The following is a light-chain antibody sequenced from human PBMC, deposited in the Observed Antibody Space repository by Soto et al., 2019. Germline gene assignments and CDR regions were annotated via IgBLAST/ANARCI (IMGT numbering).Light chain of an antibody. CDR3: QQYNKWPRT. Sequence: ETVKTQSPATLSVCPGERATLSGKASQSVSSALAWYQQKPGLPPRLLIYDASTRATGIPARFSGSGSGTDFTLTISSLQPQDFAVYYCQQYNKWPRTFSQGTKVDI. CDR1: QSVSSA. V-gene: IGKV3-15*01. J-gene: IGKJ1*01. CDR2: DAS.